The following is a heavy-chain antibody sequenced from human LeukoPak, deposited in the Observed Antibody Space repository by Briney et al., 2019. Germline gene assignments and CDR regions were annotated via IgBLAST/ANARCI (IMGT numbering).Heavy chain of an antibody. CDR2: IYPHDSDT. CDR3: ARLDGSGTYWVPFDY. D-gene: IGHD3-10*01. CDR1: GYSFTDYW. J-gene: IGHJ4*02. V-gene: IGHV5-51*01. Sequence: GESLKISCKGSGYSFTDYWIGWVRQMPGKGLEWMGIIYPHDSDTRYSPSFQGQVTISADKSITTAYLQWSSLKASDTAMYYCARLDGSGTYWVPFDYWGQGTLVTVSS.